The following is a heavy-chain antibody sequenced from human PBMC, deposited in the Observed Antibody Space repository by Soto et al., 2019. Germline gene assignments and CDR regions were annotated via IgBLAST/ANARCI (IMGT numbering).Heavy chain of an antibody. J-gene: IGHJ3*02. CDR2: IYYTGST. D-gene: IGHD2-21*01. V-gene: IGHV4-31*02. CDR3: ARGGGNTVIDDPFDI. CDR1: GGSISSGSYY. Sequence: PSETLSLTCTVSGGSISSGSYYWSWIRQHPGKGLEWIGCIYYTGSTYYNSSLKSRVTISLDTSKNQVSLRLSSVTAADTAVYYCARGGGNTVIDDPFDIWGQGTRVTVSS.